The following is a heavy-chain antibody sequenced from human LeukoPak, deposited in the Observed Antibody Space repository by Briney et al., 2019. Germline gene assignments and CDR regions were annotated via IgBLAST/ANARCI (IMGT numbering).Heavy chain of an antibody. CDR2: IFYSGST. D-gene: IGHD4-17*01. J-gene: IGHJ5*02. CDR1: GGSISSGGYY. Sequence: SQTLSLTCTVSGGSISSGGYYWSWIRQHPGKGLGWIGYIFYSGSTYYNPSLKSRVTISVDTSKNQFSLKLSSVTAADTAVYYCARSPLEATYGDYEGSWFDPWGQGTLVTVSS. CDR3: ARSPLEATYGDYEGSWFDP. V-gene: IGHV4-31*03.